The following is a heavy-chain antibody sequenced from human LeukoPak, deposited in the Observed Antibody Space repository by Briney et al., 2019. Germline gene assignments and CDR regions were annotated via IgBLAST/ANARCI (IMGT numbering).Heavy chain of an antibody. D-gene: IGHD3-10*01. Sequence: GASVKVSCKASGGTFSSYAISWVRQAPGQGLEWMGGIIPIFGTANYAQKFQGRVTITADESTSTAYMELSSLRSEDTAVYYCATEGRGGYYGSEIWGQGTMVTVSS. V-gene: IGHV1-69*13. CDR1: GGTFSSYA. J-gene: IGHJ3*02. CDR2: IIPIFGTA. CDR3: ATEGRGGYYGSEI.